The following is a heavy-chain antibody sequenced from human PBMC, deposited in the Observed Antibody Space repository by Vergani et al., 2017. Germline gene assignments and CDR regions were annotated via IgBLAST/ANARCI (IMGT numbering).Heavy chain of an antibody. V-gene: IGHV3-23*01. CDR1: GFTFSSYA. J-gene: IGHJ4*02. Sequence: EVQLLESGGGLVQPGGSLRLSCAASGFTFSSYAMSWVRQAPGKGLGWVSAISGSGGSTYYADSVKGRFTISRDNSKNTRYLQMNSLRAEDTAVYYCGNSSHDMYSSGWYWFDYWGQGTLVTVSS. D-gene: IGHD6-19*01. CDR3: GNSSHDMYSSGWYWFDY. CDR2: ISGSGGST.